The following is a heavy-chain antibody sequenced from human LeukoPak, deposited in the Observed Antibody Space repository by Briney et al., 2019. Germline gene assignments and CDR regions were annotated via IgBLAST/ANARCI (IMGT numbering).Heavy chain of an antibody. CDR3: ASLSRVVINAYFDY. J-gene: IGHJ4*02. CDR1: GGSISTYY. D-gene: IGHD3-3*01. CDR2: IYYSGST. Sequence: SETLSLTCTVSGGSISTYYWSWIRQPPGKGLEWIGYIYYSGSTNYNPSLKSRVTISVDTSKNQFSLKLSSVTAADTAVYYCASLSRVVINAYFDYWGQGTLVTVSS. V-gene: IGHV4-59*08.